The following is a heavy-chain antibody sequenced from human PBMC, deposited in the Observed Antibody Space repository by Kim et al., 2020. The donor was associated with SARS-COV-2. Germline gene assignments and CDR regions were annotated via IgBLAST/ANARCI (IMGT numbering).Heavy chain of an antibody. CDR2: IYYSGST. D-gene: IGHD3-10*01. Sequence: SETLSLTCTVSGSSISSYYWSWIRQPPGKGLEWIGYIYYSGSTNYNPSLKSRVTISVDTSKNQFSLKLSSVTAADTAVFYCARGRFLYGSGSNAFDIWGQGTMVTVSS. V-gene: IGHV4-59*01. CDR3: ARGRFLYGSGSNAFDI. J-gene: IGHJ3*02. CDR1: GSSISSYY.